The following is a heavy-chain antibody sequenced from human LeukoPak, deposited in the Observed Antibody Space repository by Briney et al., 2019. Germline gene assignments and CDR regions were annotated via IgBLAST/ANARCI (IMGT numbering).Heavy chain of an antibody. V-gene: IGHV5-51*03. D-gene: IGHD1-26*01. CDR1: GFISTTYW. Sequence: GESSQTCCKASGFISTTYWIGWVRQLPGKGLEWMGIIYPGDSDTRYSPSFQGQVTISIDKFISASYLQWSSLKAPDTAMYYCARCVARERFDYWGQGTLVTVSS. J-gene: IGHJ4*02. CDR3: ARCVARERFDY. CDR2: IYPGDSDT.